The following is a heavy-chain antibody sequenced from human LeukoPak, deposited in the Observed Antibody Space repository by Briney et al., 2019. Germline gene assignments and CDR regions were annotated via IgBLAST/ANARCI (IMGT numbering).Heavy chain of an antibody. CDR1: GFTFDDYA. CDR2: ITWSSNNI. CDR3: TKGRDWDLDDPFDI. J-gene: IGHJ3*02. V-gene: IGHV3-9*03. D-gene: IGHD3/OR15-3a*01. Sequence: PGGSLRLSCAASGFTFDDYAMHWVRQAPGKGLEWVSGITWSSNNIAYADSVKGRFTISRDNAKNSLYLQMNSLRAEDMALYYCTKGRDWDLDDPFDIWGQGTMVTVPS.